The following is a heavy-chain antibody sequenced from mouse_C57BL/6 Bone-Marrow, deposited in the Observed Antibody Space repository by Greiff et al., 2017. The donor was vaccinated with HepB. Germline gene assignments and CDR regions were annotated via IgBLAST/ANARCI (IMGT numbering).Heavy chain of an antibody. J-gene: IGHJ4*01. CDR2: FYPGSGSI. D-gene: IGHD2-3*01. Sequence: QVQLQQSGAELVKPGASVKLSCKASGYTFTEYTIHWVKQRSGQGLEWIGWFYPGSGSIKYNEKFKDKATLTADKSSSTVYMELSRLTSEDSAVYFCARHEKGGGGYSTSLYYAMDYWGQGTSVTVSS. V-gene: IGHV1-62-2*01. CDR1: GYTFTEYT. CDR3: ARHEKGGGGYSTSLYYAMDY.